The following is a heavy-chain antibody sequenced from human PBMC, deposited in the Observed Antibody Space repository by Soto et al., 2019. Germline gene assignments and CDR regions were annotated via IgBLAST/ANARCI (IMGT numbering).Heavy chain of an antibody. J-gene: IGHJ4*02. Sequence: QVQLVESGGGVVQPGTSLRLSCAASGFTFSTYALHWVRQAPGKGLDWVAVTSYNGRNQYYADSVKGRFTISRDNSRNTVYLQMSSLRAADTAVYYCARDRGFSYGLDYWGQGTLVTVSS. CDR3: ARDRGFSYGLDY. CDR2: TSYNGRNQ. V-gene: IGHV3-30*04. CDR1: GFTFSTYA. D-gene: IGHD5-18*01.